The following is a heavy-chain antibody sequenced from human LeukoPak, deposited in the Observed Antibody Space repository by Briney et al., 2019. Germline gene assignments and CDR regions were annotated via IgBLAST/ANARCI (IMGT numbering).Heavy chain of an antibody. CDR2: ISWDGGST. D-gene: IGHD3-10*01. J-gene: IGHJ5*02. CDR3: AKDLRLLGGDIALRGSNWFDP. V-gene: IGHV3-43*01. Sequence: PGGSLRLSCAASGFIFDDYTMHWVRHAPGKGLEWVSLISWDGGSTYYADSVKGRFTISRDNSKNTLYLQMNSLRAEDTAVYYCAKDLRLLGGDIALRGSNWFDPWGQGTLVTVSS. CDR1: GFIFDDYT.